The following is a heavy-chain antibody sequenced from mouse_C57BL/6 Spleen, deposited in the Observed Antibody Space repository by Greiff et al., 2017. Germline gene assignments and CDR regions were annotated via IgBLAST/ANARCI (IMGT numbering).Heavy chain of an antibody. CDR2: IWTGGGT. CDR3: ARAYDYDGDYYAMDY. Sequence: VQLQESGPGLVAPSQSLSITCTVSGFSLTSYAISWVRQPPGKGLEWLGVIWTGGGTNYNSALKSRLSISKDNSKSQVFLKMNSLQTDDTARYYCARAYDYDGDYYAMDYWGQGTSVTVSS. D-gene: IGHD2-4*01. V-gene: IGHV2-9-1*01. CDR1: GFSLTSYA. J-gene: IGHJ4*01.